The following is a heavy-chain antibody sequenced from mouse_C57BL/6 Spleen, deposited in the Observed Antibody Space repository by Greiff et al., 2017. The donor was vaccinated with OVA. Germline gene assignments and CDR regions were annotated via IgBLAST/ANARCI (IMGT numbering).Heavy chain of an antibody. V-gene: IGHV5-6*01. J-gene: IGHJ3*01. D-gene: IGHD2-3*01. CDR2: ISSGGSYT. CDR3: ARHVPDVYYLFAH. Sequence: EVQVVESGGDLVKPGGSLKLSCAASGFTFSSYGMSWVRQTPDKRLEWVATISSGGSYTYYPDSVKGRFTISRDNAKNTLYLQMSSLKSEDTAMYYCARHVPDVYYLFAHWGQGTLVTVSA. CDR1: GFTFSSYG.